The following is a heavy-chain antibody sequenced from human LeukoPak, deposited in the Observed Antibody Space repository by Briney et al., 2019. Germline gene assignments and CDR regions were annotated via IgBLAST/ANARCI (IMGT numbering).Heavy chain of an antibody. CDR1: GFSFSSYW. V-gene: IGHV3-74*01. CDR3: AREGFSGSYDAFDI. J-gene: IGHJ3*02. Sequence: PGGSLRLSCAASGFSFSSYWMHWVRQGPEKGLVWVSRINRDGSRDYADSVKGGFTISTENAKNTRYLQMNSLRAEDTAVYYCAREGFSGSYDAFDIWGQGTMVTVSS. D-gene: IGHD3-10*01. CDR2: INRDGSR.